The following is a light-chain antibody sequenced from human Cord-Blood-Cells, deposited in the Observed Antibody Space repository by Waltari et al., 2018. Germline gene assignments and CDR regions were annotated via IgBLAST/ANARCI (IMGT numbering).Light chain of an antibody. CDR1: QGISSW. CDR2: AAS. J-gene: IGKJ3*01. V-gene: IGKV1D-12*01. Sequence: QRTQSPSSVSASVGDRVTITCRASQGISSWLAWDQQKPGKAPKLLTYAASSLQSGVQSRFSGGGSGTYFTLTISSLQPEAFATYHCQPANSFPFTFGPGTKVDIK. CDR3: QPANSFPFT.